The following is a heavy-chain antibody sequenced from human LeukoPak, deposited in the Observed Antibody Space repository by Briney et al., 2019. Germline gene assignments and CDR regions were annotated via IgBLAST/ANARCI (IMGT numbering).Heavy chain of an antibody. V-gene: IGHV4-39*01. J-gene: IGHJ4*02. CDR3: ARQTGSGLFILP. CDR2: IYYTGNA. CDR1: GVSISSSYSY. Sequence: SETLSLTCTVSGVSISSSYSYWGWIRQPPGMGLEWIGSIYYTGNAYYNASLKSQVSISIDTSKNQFSLKLTSVTAADTAVYYCARQTGSGLFILPGGQGTLVTVSS. D-gene: IGHD3/OR15-3a*01.